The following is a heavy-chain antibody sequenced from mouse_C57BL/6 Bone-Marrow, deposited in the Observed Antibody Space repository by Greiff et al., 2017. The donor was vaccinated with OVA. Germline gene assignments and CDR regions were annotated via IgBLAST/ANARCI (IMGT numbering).Heavy chain of an antibody. CDR2: IWTGGGT. J-gene: IGHJ3*01. V-gene: IGHV2-9-1*01. D-gene: IGHD2-4*01. Sequence: VQLVESGPGLVAPSQSLSITCTVSGFSLTSYAISWVRQPPGKGLEWLGEIWTGGGTNNNSALKSRQSISKDNSKSQVFSKMNRLQTDDTARSYCAINGIDPIYDYDGAFAYWGQGTLVTVSA. CDR3: AINGIDPIYDYDGAFAY. CDR1: GFSLTSYA.